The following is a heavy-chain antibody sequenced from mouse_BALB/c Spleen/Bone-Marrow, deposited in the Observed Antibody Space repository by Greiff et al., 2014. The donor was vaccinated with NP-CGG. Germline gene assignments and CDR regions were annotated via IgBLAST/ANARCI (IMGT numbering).Heavy chain of an antibody. Sequence: VQLQQSGAELVKPGASVKLSCTASGFNIKDTYMHWVKQRPEQGLEWIGRIDTANGNTKYDPKFQGKATITADTSSNTAYLQLSSLTSEDTVVYYCARYGNGLKDYWGQGTSVTVSS. CDR1: GFNIKDTY. D-gene: IGHD2-1*01. CDR2: IDTANGNT. V-gene: IGHV14-3*02. J-gene: IGHJ4*01. CDR3: ARYGNGLKDY.